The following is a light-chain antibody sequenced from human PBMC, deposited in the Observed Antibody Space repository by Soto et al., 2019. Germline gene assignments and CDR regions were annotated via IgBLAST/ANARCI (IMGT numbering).Light chain of an antibody. J-gene: IGKJ2*01. V-gene: IGKV3-20*01. CDR3: QQYGSSPPYT. CDR1: QTVSGNY. Sequence: EIVLTQSPGILSLSPGEIATLSCRARQTVSGNYLAWYQQKPGQSPRLLIYGSSDRATGIPDSFSGSESGTDFTLTINRAEPEDFAVYYCQQYGSSPPYTFGQGTTQEI. CDR2: GSS.